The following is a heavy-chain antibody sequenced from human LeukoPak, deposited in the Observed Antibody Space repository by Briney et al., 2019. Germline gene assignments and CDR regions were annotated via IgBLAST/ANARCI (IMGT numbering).Heavy chain of an antibody. CDR3: ARSSGWYPYYFDY. D-gene: IGHD6-19*01. CDR2: IYHSGST. V-gene: IGHV4-38-2*01. Sequence: SETLSLTCAVSGYSISSGYYWGWIRQPPGKGLEWIGSIYHSGSTYYNPSLKSRVTMSVDTSKNQFSLKLSSVTAADTAVYYCARSSGWYPYYFDYWGQGTLVTVSS. J-gene: IGHJ4*02. CDR1: GYSISSGYY.